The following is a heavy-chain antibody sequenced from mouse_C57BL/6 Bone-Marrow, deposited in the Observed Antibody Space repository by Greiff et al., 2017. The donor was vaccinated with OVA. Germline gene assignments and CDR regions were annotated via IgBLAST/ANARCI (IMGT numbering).Heavy chain of an antibody. D-gene: IGHD2-4*01. V-gene: IGHV2-6-1*01. Sequence: VHLVESGPGLVAPSQSLSITCTVSGFSLTSYGVHWVRQPPGKGLEWLVVIWSDGSTTYNSALKSRLSISKDNSKSQVFLKMNSLQTDDTAMYYCARHPYYDNYAMDYWGQGTSVTVSS. CDR2: IWSDGST. CDR1: GFSLTSYG. CDR3: ARHPYYDNYAMDY. J-gene: IGHJ4*01.